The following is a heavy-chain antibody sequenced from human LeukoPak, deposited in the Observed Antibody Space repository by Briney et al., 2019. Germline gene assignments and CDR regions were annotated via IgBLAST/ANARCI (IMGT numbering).Heavy chain of an antibody. J-gene: IGHJ6*02. CDR2: ISAYNGNT. CDR3: ARDCITIFGVVIPYYYGMDV. Sequence: ASVKVSCKASGYTFASYGIRWVRQAPGQGLEWMGWISAYNGNTNYAQKLQGRVTMTTDTSTSTAYMELRSLRSDDTAVYYCARDCITIFGVVIPYYYGMDVWGQGTTVTVSS. V-gene: IGHV1-18*01. D-gene: IGHD3-3*01. CDR1: GYTFASYG.